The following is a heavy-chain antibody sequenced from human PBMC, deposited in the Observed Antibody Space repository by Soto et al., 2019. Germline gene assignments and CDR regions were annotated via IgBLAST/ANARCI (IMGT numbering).Heavy chain of an antibody. CDR3: ARGEDRVAVPPGY. Sequence: QVQLQESGPGLVKPSETLSLTCTVSGGSISSYYWSWIRQPPGKGLEWIGYIYYSGSTNYNPSLKGRGTNSVAPSKNQFSLKPSSGTAADTGLYYWARGEDRVAVPPGYRGQGSLGSVSS. D-gene: IGHD2-15*01. CDR1: GGSISSYY. CDR2: IYYSGST. J-gene: IGHJ4*02. V-gene: IGHV4-59*01.